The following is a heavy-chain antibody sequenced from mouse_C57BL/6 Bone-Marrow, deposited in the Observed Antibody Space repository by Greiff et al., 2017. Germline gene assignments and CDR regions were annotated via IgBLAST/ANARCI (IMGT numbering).Heavy chain of an antibody. CDR2: IWGDGST. J-gene: IGHJ4*01. Sequence: VQVVESGPGLVAPSQSLSITCTVSGFSLTSYGVSWVRQPPGKGLEWLGVIWGDGSTNYHSALISRLSISKDNSKSQVFLKLNSLQTDDTATYYCAKKGIYYDYDAFYYYAMDNWGQGTSVTVSS. CDR1: GFSLTSYG. CDR3: AKKGIYYDYDAFYYYAMDN. D-gene: IGHD2-4*01. V-gene: IGHV2-3*01.